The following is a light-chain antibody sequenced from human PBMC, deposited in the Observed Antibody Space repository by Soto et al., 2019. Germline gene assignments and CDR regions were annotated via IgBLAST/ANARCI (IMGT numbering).Light chain of an antibody. V-gene: IGLV2-8*01. CDR3: SSYAGINNLGV. Sequence: QSALTQPPSASGSPGQSVTISCTGTSSDVGGYNYVSWYQQHPGKAPKLIIYEVSKRPSGVPDRFSGSKSGNTASLTVSGLQAEDEAHYYCSSYAGINNLGVFGGGTKVTVL. J-gene: IGLJ2*01. CDR1: SSDVGGYNY. CDR2: EVS.